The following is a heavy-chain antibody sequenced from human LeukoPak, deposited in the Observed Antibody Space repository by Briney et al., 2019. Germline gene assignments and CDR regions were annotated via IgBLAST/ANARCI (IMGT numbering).Heavy chain of an antibody. CDR3: ARDWYY. V-gene: IGHV4-61*02. CDR2: IYTSGST. Sequence: SQTLSLTCTVSGGSISSGSYYWSWIRQPAGKGLEWIGRIYTSGSTNYNPSLKSRVTISVDTSKNQFSLKLSSVTAADTAVYYCARDWYYWGQGTLVTVSS. CDR1: GGSISSGSYY. J-gene: IGHJ4*02.